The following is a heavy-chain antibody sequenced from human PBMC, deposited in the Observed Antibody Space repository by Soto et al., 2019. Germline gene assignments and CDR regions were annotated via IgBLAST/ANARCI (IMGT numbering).Heavy chain of an antibody. D-gene: IGHD3-10*01. CDR3: ARDPRVTNAGVVTKGGYYYNYMDV. CDR1: GFTFSSYT. Sequence: EVQMVESGGGLVKPGGSLRLSCAASGFTFSSYTMNWVRQAPGKGLEWVSSISSNSRYIFYADPVKGRFTISRDNAKNSLYLQMNSLIAEDAAVYYCARDPRVTNAGVVTKGGYYYNYMDVWGKGTTVTVSS. CDR2: ISSNSRYI. J-gene: IGHJ6*03. V-gene: IGHV3-21*01.